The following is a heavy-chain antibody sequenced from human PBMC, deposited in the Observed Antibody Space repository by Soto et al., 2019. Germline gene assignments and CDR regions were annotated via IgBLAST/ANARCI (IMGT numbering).Heavy chain of an antibody. CDR2: ISYDRSNK. J-gene: IGHJ6*01. CDR1: VFTFISYC. CDR3: ATDREEMATIPNSTHRGMEV. V-gene: IGHV3-30*03. D-gene: IGHD5-12*01. Sequence: SXRLSCASSVFTFISYCMHWFRHAPGKGLEWVAVISYDRSNKYYADSVNGRFTISRDNSKNTLYLQMNSLRAEDTAVYYCATDREEMATIPNSTHRGMEVWGQGPTVNVSS.